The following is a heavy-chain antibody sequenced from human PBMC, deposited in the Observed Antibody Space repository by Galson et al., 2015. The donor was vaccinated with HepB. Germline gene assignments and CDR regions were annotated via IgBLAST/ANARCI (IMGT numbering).Heavy chain of an antibody. CDR3: ARDGNGQPLYY. D-gene: IGHD1-1*01. J-gene: IGHJ4*02. CDR2: ISSSSGI. Sequence: LRLSCAASGFTFGTYSMNWVRQAPGKGLEWLSYISSSSGIYYADSVRGRFTISRDNAKNSLYLQMNSLRAEDTAVYFCARDGNGQPLYYWGQGTLVTVSS. V-gene: IGHV3-48*01. CDR1: GFTFGTYS.